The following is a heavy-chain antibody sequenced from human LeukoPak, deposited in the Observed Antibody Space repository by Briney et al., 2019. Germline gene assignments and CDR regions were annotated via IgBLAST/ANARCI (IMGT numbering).Heavy chain of an antibody. CDR2: IYYSGST. CDR1: GGSISSGGYY. D-gene: IGHD2-15*01. V-gene: IGHV4-31*03. CDR3: AAQDVNWFDP. J-gene: IGHJ5*02. Sequence: PSQTLYLTCTVSGGSISSGGYYWSWIRQHPGKGLEWIGYIYYSGSTYYNPSLKSRVTISVDTSKNQFSLKLSSVTAADTAVYYCAAQDVNWFDPWGQGTLVTVSS.